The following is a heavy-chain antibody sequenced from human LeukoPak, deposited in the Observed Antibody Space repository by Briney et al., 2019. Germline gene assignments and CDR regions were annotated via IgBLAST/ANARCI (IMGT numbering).Heavy chain of an antibody. V-gene: IGHV3-7*01. CDR1: GFTFSSYW. CDR2: IKQDGSEK. CDR3: ARDRGGAESHGFDAFDL. Sequence: GGSLRLSCAASGFTFSSYWMSWVRQAPGKGLEWVANIKQDGSEKYYVDSVKGRFTISRDNAKNSLYLQMNSLRVDDTAVYYCARDRGGAESHGFDAFDLWGQGTIVTVSS. D-gene: IGHD2-15*01. J-gene: IGHJ3*01.